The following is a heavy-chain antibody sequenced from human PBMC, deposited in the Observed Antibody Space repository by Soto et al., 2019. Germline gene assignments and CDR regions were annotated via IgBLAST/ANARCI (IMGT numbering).Heavy chain of an antibody. CDR2: IIPIFVTA. CDR1: GATFSSYA. V-gene: IGHV1-69*12. CDR3: ARVASNYGGFDY. Sequence: QVQLVQSGAEVKKPGSSVKVSCKASGATFSSYAITWVRQAPGQGLEWMGGIIPIFVTANYAQKFQGRVTITADESTSTAYMELSSLRSEDTAVYYCARVASNYGGFDYWGQGTLVTVSS. D-gene: IGHD4-4*01. J-gene: IGHJ4*02.